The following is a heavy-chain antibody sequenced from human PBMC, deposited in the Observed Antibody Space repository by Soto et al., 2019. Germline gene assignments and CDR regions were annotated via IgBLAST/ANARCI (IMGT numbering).Heavy chain of an antibody. Sequence: GGSLRLSCAASRFTFSYYAMHWIRQAPGKGLEWMAVILSDGSKQYYAESVKGRFTISRDNSKSTLYLQMNSLRVEDTAVYYCVRTIAVAGTDAFAMWGQGTMVTVSS. D-gene: IGHD6-19*01. CDR2: ILSDGSKQ. CDR3: VRTIAVAGTDAFAM. J-gene: IGHJ3*02. V-gene: IGHV3-30-3*01. CDR1: RFTFSYYA.